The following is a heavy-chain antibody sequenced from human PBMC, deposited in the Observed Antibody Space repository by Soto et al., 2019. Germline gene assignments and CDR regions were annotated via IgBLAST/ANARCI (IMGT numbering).Heavy chain of an antibody. D-gene: IGHD3-10*01. Sequence: QVQLVESGGGVVQPGRSLRLACAASGFDFRSYGIHWVRQAPGRGLEWVAAASYDGSETYYADSAKGRFTVSKEISKNTVLLHMNALRHEDTALYFCVRDSGWPILNFDSWGQGTLVTVSS. CDR3: VRDSGWPILNFDS. CDR2: ASYDGSET. V-gene: IGHV3-30*03. J-gene: IGHJ4*02. CDR1: GFDFRSYG.